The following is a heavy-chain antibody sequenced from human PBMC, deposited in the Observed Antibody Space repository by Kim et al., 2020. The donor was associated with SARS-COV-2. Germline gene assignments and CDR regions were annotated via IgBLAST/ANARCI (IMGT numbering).Heavy chain of an antibody. Sequence: SVKVSCKASGGTFSSYAISWVRQAPGQGLEWMGGIIPIFGTANYAQKFQGRVTITADESTSTAYMELSSLRSEDTAVYYCARDRPFYGDIVVVPAAPTYFDYWGQGTLVTVSS. J-gene: IGHJ4*02. CDR3: ARDRPFYGDIVVVPAAPTYFDY. D-gene: IGHD2-2*01. CDR1: GGTFSSYA. V-gene: IGHV1-69*13. CDR2: IIPIFGTA.